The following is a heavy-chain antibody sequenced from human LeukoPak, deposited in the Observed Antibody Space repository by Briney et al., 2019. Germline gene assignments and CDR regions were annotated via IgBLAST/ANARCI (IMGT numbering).Heavy chain of an antibody. J-gene: IGHJ4*02. V-gene: IGHV4-59*01. CDR1: GGSISSYY. D-gene: IGHD5-18*01. CDR2: IYYSGST. Sequence: PSETLSLTCTVSGGSISSYYWSWIRQPPGKGLEWIGYIYYSGSTNYNPSLKSRVTISVDTSKNQFSLKLSSVTAADTAVYYCARERRSYGYSFDYWGQGTLVTVSS. CDR3: ARERRSYGYSFDY.